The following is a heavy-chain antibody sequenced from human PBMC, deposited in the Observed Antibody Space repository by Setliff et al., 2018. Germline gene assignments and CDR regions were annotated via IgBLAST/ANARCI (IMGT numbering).Heavy chain of an antibody. J-gene: IGHJ4*02. Sequence: PSETLSLTCTVSGGSIRSGSFYWSWIRQSAEKGLEWIGRVHASGSPNYNPSFKGRVTISLDTSTNQFSLNLNSVTAADTAVYYCARVGGYGWADHWGQGTLVTVSS. V-gene: IGHV4-61*02. CDR2: VHASGSP. D-gene: IGHD2-15*01. CDR1: GGSIRSGSFY. CDR3: ARVGGYGWADH.